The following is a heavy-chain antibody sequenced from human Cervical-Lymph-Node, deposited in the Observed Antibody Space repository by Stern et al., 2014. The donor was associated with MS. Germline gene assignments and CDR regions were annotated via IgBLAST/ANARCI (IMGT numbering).Heavy chain of an antibody. CDR3: ARRDCSGGSCYMGVSH. V-gene: IGHV1-8*01. Sequence: QVQLMQSGAEVKKPGASVKVSCKASGYTFTSHDLNWVRQATGQGLEWMGWMNPNNGNTGYAQKFQDRVTMTRDTSISTAYMELSSLTSEDTAVYYCARRDCSGGSCYMGVSHWGQGTLVTVSS. CDR2: MNPNNGNT. D-gene: IGHD2-15*01. J-gene: IGHJ4*02. CDR1: GYTFTSHD.